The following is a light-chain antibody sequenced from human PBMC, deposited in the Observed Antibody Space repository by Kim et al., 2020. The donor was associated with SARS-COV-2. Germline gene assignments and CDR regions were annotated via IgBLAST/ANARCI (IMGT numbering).Light chain of an antibody. J-gene: IGLJ2*01. CDR1: SSDVGGYNY. CDR3: SSYTSSNTVV. Sequence: QSVVTQPASVSGSPGQSITISCTGTSSDVGGYNYVSWYQQHPGKAPKLKIYDVSKRPSGVSNRFSGSKSGNTASLTISGLQAEDEADYYCSSYTSSNTVVFGGGTQLTVL. CDR2: DVS. V-gene: IGLV2-14*03.